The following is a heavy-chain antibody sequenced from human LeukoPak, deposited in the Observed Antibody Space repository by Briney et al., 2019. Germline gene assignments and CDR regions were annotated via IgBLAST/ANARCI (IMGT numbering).Heavy chain of an antibody. CDR3: APSCGSDCPGAY. Sequence: PSETLSLTCTVSGGSISSSSFYWGWIRQAPGKGLEWVSAISSSSSSTSYADSVKGRFTISRDNAKNSLFLQINSLRAEDTAVYYCAPSCGSDCPGAYWGQGTLVTVSS. V-gene: IGHV3-21*04. CDR2: ISSSSSST. D-gene: IGHD2-21*02. J-gene: IGHJ4*02. CDR1: GGSISSSS.